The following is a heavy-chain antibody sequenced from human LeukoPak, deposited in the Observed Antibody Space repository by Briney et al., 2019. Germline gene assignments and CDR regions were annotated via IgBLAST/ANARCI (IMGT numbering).Heavy chain of an antibody. J-gene: IGHJ4*02. V-gene: IGHV3-33*01. D-gene: IGHD6-19*01. CDR2: IWYDGSNK. CDR1: GFTFSSYG. CDR3: ARSGYRRGWYYFDY. Sequence: GGSLRLSCAASGFTFSSYGMHWVRQAPGKGLEWVAVIWYDGSNKYYADSVKGRFTISRDNSKNTVYLQMNSLRAEDTAVYYCARSGYRRGWYYFDYWAQGPLVTFS.